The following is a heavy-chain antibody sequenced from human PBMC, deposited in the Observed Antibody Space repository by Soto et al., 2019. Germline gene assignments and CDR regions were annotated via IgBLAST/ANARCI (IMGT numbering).Heavy chain of an antibody. CDR2: INTVNGNT. J-gene: IGHJ4*02. V-gene: IGHV1-3*04. D-gene: IGHD3-10*01. Sequence: QVQLVQSGTEVKEPGASVKVSCKASGYTFTSYAIHWVRQAPGQRLEWLGWINTVNGNTEYSQTFQDRVTITRDTSASTAYMEVSSLRSEDTAVYYCARTPTYYYIYFDYWGQGTLVTVSS. CDR1: GYTFTSYA. CDR3: ARTPTYYYIYFDY.